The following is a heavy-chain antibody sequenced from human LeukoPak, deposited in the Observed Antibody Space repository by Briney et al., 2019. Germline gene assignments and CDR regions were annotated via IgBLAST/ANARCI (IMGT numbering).Heavy chain of an antibody. D-gene: IGHD1-26*01. CDR1: GFTFSSYW. V-gene: IGHV3-74*01. CDR2: INSDGSST. J-gene: IGHJ4*02. Sequence: PGGSLRLSCAASGFTFSSYWMHWVRQAPGKGLVWVSRINSDGSSTSYADSVKGRFTISGDNAKNTLYLQMNSLRAEDTAVYYCATSPYGSYHFDYWGQGTLVTVSS. CDR3: ATSPYGSYHFDY.